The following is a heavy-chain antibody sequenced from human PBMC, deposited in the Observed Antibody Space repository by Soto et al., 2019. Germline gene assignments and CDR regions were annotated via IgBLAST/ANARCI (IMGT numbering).Heavy chain of an antibody. Sequence: GGSLRLSCAASRFTFSSYAMSWVRQAPGKGLEWVSAISGSGGSTYYADSVKGRFTISRDNSKNTLYLQMNSLRAEDTAVYYCAKDSDYYYDSSAYRGDDYWGQGTLVTVSS. CDR1: RFTFSSYA. D-gene: IGHD3-22*01. V-gene: IGHV3-23*01. CDR3: AKDSDYYYDSSAYRGDDY. CDR2: ISGSGGST. J-gene: IGHJ4*02.